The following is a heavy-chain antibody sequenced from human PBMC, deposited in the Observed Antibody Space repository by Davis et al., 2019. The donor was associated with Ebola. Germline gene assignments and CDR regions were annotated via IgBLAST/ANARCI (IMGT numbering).Heavy chain of an antibody. CDR2: ISADNGNT. D-gene: IGHD3-10*01. CDR3: ATEDIITLRGVTYYYGMDV. V-gene: IGHV1-18*01. CDR1: GYTFISYD. Sequence: ASVKVSCKASGYTFISYDIHWVRQAPGQGLEWMGWISADNGNTKFAQKFQGRVTMTTDTSTSTAYMELRSLRSDDTAVYYCATEDIITLRGVTYYYGMDVWGKGTTVTVSS. J-gene: IGHJ6*04.